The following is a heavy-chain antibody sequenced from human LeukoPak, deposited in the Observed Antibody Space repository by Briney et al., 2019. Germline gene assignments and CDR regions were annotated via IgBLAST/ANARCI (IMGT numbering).Heavy chain of an antibody. J-gene: IGHJ4*02. V-gene: IGHV4-39*01. Sequence: PSETLSLTCTVSGGSISSSSYYWVWIRQPPEKGLEWIGSSYYSGRTYYNPSLKSRVTISVDTSTDQFSLRLSSVTAADTAVYYCARQGRVEAASGEYYFDYWGQGTLVTVSS. CDR3: ARQGRVEAASGEYYFDY. CDR1: GGSISSSSYY. CDR2: SYYSGRT. D-gene: IGHD6-13*01.